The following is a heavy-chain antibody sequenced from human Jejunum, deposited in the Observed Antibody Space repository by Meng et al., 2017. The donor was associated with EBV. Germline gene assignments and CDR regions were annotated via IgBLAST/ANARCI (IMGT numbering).Heavy chain of an antibody. CDR2: FDPEDGET. CDR3: ATAHGFTIFGVAYYFGY. V-gene: IGHV1-24*01. D-gene: IGHD3-3*01. J-gene: IGHJ4*02. Sequence: VKSGAGLKKPGASVKVSCKVSGYSLTELSMHWVRQAPGKGLEWMGGFDPEDGETIYAQKFQGRVTMTEDTSTDTAYMELSSLRSEDTAVYYCATAHGFTIFGVAYYFGYWGQGTLVTVSS. CDR1: GYSLTELS.